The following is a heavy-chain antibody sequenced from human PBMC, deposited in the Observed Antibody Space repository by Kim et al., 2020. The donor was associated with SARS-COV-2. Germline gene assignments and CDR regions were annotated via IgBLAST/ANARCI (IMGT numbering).Heavy chain of an antibody. CDR1: GGSFSGYY. Sequence: SETLSLTCAVYGGSFSGYYWSWIRQPPGEGLEWIGEINHSGSTNYNPSLKSRVTISVDTSKNQFSLKLSSVTAADTAVYYCARGLKASGSYSHAFDIWGQGTMVTVSS. CDR3: ARGLKASGSYSHAFDI. V-gene: IGHV4-34*01. J-gene: IGHJ3*02. CDR2: INHSGST. D-gene: IGHD1-26*01.